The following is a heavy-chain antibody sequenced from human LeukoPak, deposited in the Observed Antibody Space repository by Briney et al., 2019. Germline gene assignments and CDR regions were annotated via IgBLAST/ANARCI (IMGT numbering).Heavy chain of an antibody. J-gene: IGHJ4*02. CDR1: GFTFGNYW. CDR2: INTDGSST. CDR3: ARDMHGPRDY. Sequence: QPGGSLRLSCAASGFTFGNYWMHWVRQAPGKGLVWVSRINTDGSSTSDADSVKGRFTISRDNAKNTLYLQMNSLRAEDTAVYYCARDMHGPRDYWGQGTLVTVSS. V-gene: IGHV3-74*01. D-gene: IGHD2-2*01.